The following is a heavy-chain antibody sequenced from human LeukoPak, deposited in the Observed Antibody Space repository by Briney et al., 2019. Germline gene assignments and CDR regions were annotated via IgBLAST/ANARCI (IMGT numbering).Heavy chain of an antibody. CDR2: ISYDGSYK. D-gene: IGHD6-13*01. CDR3: ARGGIAAAGLIYYYYYGMDV. Sequence: GGSLRLSCAAAGFTFSSYGMDWVRQAPGKGLEWVAVISYDGSYKYYADSVKGRFTISRDNAKNSLYLQMNSLRAEDTAVYYCARGGIAAAGLIYYYYYGMDVWGQGTTVTVSS. CDR1: GFTFSSYG. J-gene: IGHJ6*02. V-gene: IGHV3-30*03.